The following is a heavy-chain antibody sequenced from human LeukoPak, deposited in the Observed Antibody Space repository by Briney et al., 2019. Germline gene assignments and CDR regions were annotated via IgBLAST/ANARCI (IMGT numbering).Heavy chain of an antibody. CDR1: GFTFSSYG. CDR3: AKDRTRYSSGWQDAFDI. D-gene: IGHD6-19*01. V-gene: IGHV3-23*01. J-gene: IGHJ3*02. Sequence: GGSLRLSCAASGFTFSSYGMSWVRQAPGKGLEWVSAISGSGGSTYYADSVKGRFTISRDNSKNTLYLQMNSLRAEDTAVYYCAKDRTRYSSGWQDAFDIWGQGTMVTVSS. CDR2: ISGSGGST.